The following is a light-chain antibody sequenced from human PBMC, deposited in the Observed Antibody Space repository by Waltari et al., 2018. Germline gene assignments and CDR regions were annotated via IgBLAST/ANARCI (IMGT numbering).Light chain of an antibody. CDR2: ENI. V-gene: IGLV1-40*01. J-gene: IGLJ1*01. CDR1: SSNFRPGYA. Sequence: QSVLPQPPSVSGAPGQRVPISCTGSSSNFRPGYAVHWYQQLPGTAPKVLIYENINRPSGVPDRFSGSKSGTSASLAITGLQAEDEADYYCQSYDTGLKGYVFGTGTKVTVL. CDR3: QSYDTGLKGYV.